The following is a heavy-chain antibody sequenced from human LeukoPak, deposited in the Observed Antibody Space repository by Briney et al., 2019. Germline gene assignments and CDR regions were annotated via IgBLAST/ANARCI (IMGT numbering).Heavy chain of an antibody. CDR1: GYTFTSYY. CDR3: ARQYCSSTSCYTGDY. CDR2: INPSGGST. D-gene: IGHD2-2*02. Sequence: GASVKVSCKASGYTFTSYYIHWVRQAPGQGLEWMGIINPSGGSTSYVKKFQGRVTMTRDTSTSTVYMELSSLRSDDTAVYYCARQYCSSTSCYTGDYWGQGTLVTVSS. J-gene: IGHJ4*02. V-gene: IGHV1-46*01.